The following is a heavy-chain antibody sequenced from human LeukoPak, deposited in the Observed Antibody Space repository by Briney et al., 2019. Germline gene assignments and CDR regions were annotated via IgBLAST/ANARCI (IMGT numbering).Heavy chain of an antibody. V-gene: IGHV4-34*01. CDR1: GGSFSGYY. Sequence: SETLSLTCALYGGSFSGYYWSWIRQPPRKGLEWIGEINHSGSNNYNPSLKSRVTISVDTSKNQFSLKLSSVTAADTAVYYCARTYGDSNYFDYWGQGTLVTVSS. CDR3: ARTYGDSNYFDY. CDR2: INHSGSN. J-gene: IGHJ4*02. D-gene: IGHD4-17*01.